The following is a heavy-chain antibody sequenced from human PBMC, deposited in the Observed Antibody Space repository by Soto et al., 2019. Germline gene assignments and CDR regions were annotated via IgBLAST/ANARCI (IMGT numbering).Heavy chain of an antibody. J-gene: IGHJ5*02. Sequence: ASVKVSCKVSGYTLTELSMHWVRQAPGKGIEWMGGFDPEDGETIYAQKFQGRVTMTRDTSTSTVYMELSSLRSEDTAVYYCARAFTIFGVVYNWFDPWGQGTLVTVSS. D-gene: IGHD3-3*01. V-gene: IGHV1-24*01. CDR2: FDPEDGET. CDR3: ARAFTIFGVVYNWFDP. CDR1: GYTLTELS.